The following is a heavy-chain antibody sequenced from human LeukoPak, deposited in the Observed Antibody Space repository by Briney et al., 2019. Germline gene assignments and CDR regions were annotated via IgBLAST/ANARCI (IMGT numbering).Heavy chain of an antibody. Sequence: SVKVSCKASGGTFSSYAISWVRQAPGQGLEWMGRIIPILGIANYAQKFQGRVTITADKSTSTAYMELSSLRSEDTAVYYCARQEYYYDSSGYYGLVGYYYGMDVWGQGTTVTVSS. CDR3: ARQEYYYDSSGYYGLVGYYYGMDV. CDR1: GGTFSSYA. CDR2: IIPILGIA. D-gene: IGHD3-22*01. J-gene: IGHJ6*02. V-gene: IGHV1-69*04.